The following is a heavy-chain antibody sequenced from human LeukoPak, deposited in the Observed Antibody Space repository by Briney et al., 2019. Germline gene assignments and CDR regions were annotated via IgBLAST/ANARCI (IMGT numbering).Heavy chain of an antibody. Sequence: KFQGRVAITRDPSASTAYMELSSLRSEDTAVYYCARDSIAGFDYWGQGTLVTVSS. J-gene: IGHJ4*02. CDR3: ARDSIAGFDY. D-gene: IGHD6-13*01. V-gene: IGHV1-3*01.